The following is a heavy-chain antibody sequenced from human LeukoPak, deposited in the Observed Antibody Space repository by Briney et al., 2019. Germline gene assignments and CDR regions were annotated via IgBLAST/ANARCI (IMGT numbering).Heavy chain of an antibody. CDR1: GYTFTGYY. CDR2: INPNSGGT. Sequence: ASVKVSCKASGYTFTGYYMHWVRQAPGQGLEWMGWINPNSGGTNYAQKFQGRVTMTRDTSIGTAYMELSRLRSDDTAVYYCARVVKSPGYSSSWYSYWGQGTLVTVSS. V-gene: IGHV1-2*02. D-gene: IGHD6-13*01. J-gene: IGHJ4*02. CDR3: ARVVKSPGYSSSWYSY.